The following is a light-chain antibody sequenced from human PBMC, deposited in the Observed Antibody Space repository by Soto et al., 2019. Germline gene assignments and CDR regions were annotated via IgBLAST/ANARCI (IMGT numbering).Light chain of an antibody. J-gene: IGLJ2*01. Sequence: QSVLTQPASVSGSPGQSITISCTGTSSDVGGYNYVSWYQQHPGKAPKLMIYEVSNRPSGVSNRFSGSKSGNTASLTISGLQAEDEADYYCSSYTSSSTLVVLGGGTK. V-gene: IGLV2-14*01. CDR1: SSDVGGYNY. CDR2: EVS. CDR3: SSYTSSSTLVV.